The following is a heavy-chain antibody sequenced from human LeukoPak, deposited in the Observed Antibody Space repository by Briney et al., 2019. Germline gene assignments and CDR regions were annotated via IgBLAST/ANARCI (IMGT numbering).Heavy chain of an antibody. CDR3: ATHGDSSGYYSDS. Sequence: GGSLRLSCAASGFTFSSYGMHWVRQAPGEGLEWVAVISYDGSNKYYADSVKGRFTISRDNSKNTLYLQMNSLRAEDTAVYYCATHGDSSGYYSDSWGQGTLVTVSS. CDR1: GFTFSSYG. V-gene: IGHV3-30*03. J-gene: IGHJ4*02. CDR2: ISYDGSNK. D-gene: IGHD3-22*01.